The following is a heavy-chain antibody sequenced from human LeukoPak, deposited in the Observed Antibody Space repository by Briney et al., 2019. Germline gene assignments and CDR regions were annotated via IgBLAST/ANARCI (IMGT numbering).Heavy chain of an antibody. Sequence: GGSLRLSCAASGFTFSSYWMSWVRQGPGKGLEWVANIKQDGREKYYVDSVKGGFTIYRDNANNSLYLQRNSLRAEDTAVYYCARGAAMIVVVMAEYFQRWGQGTLVTVSS. D-gene: IGHD3-22*01. V-gene: IGHV3-7*01. CDR1: GFTFSSYW. CDR3: ARGAAMIVVVMAEYFQR. CDR2: IKQDGREK. J-gene: IGHJ1*01.